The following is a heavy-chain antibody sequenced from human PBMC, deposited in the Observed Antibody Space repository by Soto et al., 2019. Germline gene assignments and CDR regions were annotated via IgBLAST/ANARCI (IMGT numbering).Heavy chain of an antibody. J-gene: IGHJ1*01. CDR3: ARSSMTTVFPN. V-gene: IGHV1-69*13. D-gene: IGHD4-4*01. CDR1: GGTFSSDP. Sequence: GASVKVACKASGGTFSSDPISWGRQAPGQGLEWMGGIIPIFGTANYAQKFQGRVTITADESTSTAYMELSSLRSEDTAVYYCARSSMTTVFPNCGQRPLVTVSS. CDR2: IIPIFGTA.